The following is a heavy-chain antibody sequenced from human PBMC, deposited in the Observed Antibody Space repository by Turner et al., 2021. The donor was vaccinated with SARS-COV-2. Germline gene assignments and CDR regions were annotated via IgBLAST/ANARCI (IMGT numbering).Heavy chain of an antibody. CDR1: GYTFTTSA. D-gene: IGHD2-21*01. J-gene: IGHJ4*02. CDR3: ARFLLCGGDCYGVDY. V-gene: IGHV1-18*04. CDR2: ISAYNGNT. Sequence: QIPRVKWCGEVKKRRTSVTGSSKAAGYTFTTSAITWVRQAPGQALEWMVWISAYNGNTNYAQKPQGILTMTTVTSTSTAYTALMILSSDDTAVYSCARFLLCGGDCYGVDYWGQGTLVTVSS.